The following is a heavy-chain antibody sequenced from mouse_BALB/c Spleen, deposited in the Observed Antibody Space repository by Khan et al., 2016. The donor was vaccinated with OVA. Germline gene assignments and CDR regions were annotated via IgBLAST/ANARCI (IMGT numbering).Heavy chain of an antibody. D-gene: IGHD2-1*01. Sequence: EVELVESGGGLVEPGGSLKLSCAASGFTFSSFVMSWVRQTPEKRLEWVATISSAATYTYYPDSVKGRFTISRDNAKTTLYLQMNSLRSEDTAIYYCANGNYGWFAYWGQGTLVTVSA. J-gene: IGHJ3*01. CDR1: GFTFSSFV. CDR3: ANGNYGWFAY. V-gene: IGHV5-9-1*01. CDR2: ISSAATYT.